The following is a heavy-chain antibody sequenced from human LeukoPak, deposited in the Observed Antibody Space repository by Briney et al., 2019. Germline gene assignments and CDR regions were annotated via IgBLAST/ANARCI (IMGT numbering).Heavy chain of an antibody. Sequence: SETLSLCCTVSGGSISSYYWSWIRQPAGKGLEWIGRIYTSGSTNYNPSLKSRVTISVDKSKNQFSLKLSSVTAADTAVYYCARDPKTEGIAVADGYFVLWGRSTLVTVSS. CDR1: GGSISSYY. CDR3: ARDPKTEGIAVADGYFVL. CDR2: IYTSGST. D-gene: IGHD6-19*01. V-gene: IGHV4-4*07. J-gene: IGHJ2*01.